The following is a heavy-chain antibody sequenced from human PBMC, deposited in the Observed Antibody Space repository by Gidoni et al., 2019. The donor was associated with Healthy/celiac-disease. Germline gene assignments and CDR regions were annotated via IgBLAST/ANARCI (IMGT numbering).Heavy chain of an antibody. Sequence: QVQLVQSGAEVKKPGASVKVSCKASGYTFTGYYMHWVRQAPGQGLEWMGWINPNSGGTNYAQKFQGRVTMTRDTSISTAYMELSRLRSDDTAVYYCARDWAGSSSFRYYYGMDVWGQGTTVTVSS. CDR2: INPNSGGT. V-gene: IGHV1-2*02. D-gene: IGHD6-13*01. J-gene: IGHJ6*02. CDR3: ARDWAGSSSFRYYYGMDV. CDR1: GYTFTGYY.